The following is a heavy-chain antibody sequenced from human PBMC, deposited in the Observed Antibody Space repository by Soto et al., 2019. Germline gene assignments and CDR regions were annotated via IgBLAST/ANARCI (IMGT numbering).Heavy chain of an antibody. D-gene: IGHD3-16*01. CDR3: AKERGEGYGMEV. J-gene: IGHJ6*01. CDR1: GFTFSSYA. V-gene: IGHV3-23*01. CDR2: ISSSGGST. Sequence: EVQLLESGGGLVQPGGSLRLSCAASGFTFSSYAMSWVRQAPGKGLEWVSTISSSGGSTYYADSVKGRFTISRDNSKNTLYLQMNSLRAGYTAVYYCAKERGEGYGMEVWGQGMTVTVSS.